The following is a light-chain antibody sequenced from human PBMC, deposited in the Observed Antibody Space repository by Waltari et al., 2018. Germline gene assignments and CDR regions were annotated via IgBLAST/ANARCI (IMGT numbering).Light chain of an antibody. J-gene: IGKJ3*01. V-gene: IGKV3-11*01. CDR2: DAS. Sequence: VLTQSPATLSLSPGERATLSCRASETIGSSLAWYQQRPGQAPRLRIYDASNRATSVPARFSGSGSGTDFTRTISSLESEDFAVYYCQQRFNWIFTFGPGTKVDI. CDR1: ETIGSS. CDR3: QQRFNWIFT.